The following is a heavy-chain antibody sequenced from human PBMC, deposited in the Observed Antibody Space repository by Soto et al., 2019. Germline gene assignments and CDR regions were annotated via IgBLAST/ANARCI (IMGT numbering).Heavy chain of an antibody. D-gene: IGHD6-19*01. Sequence: QVQLQESGPGLVKPSETLSLTCTVSDDSISSFYWSWIRQPPGDGLQWIGYTYDSGSTNYNPALRSRVTISVDTSKNHLSLKLSSVTAADTAVYYCARGLLYSSGSDAFDLGGQGTMVTVSS. CDR3: ARGLLYSSGSDAFDL. CDR1: DDSISSFY. J-gene: IGHJ3*01. CDR2: TYDSGST. V-gene: IGHV4-59*01.